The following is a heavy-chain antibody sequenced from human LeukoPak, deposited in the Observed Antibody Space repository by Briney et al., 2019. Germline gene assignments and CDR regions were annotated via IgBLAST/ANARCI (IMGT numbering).Heavy chain of an antibody. J-gene: IGHJ4*02. CDR3: AREAVVGCSSTSCYIGGFDY. D-gene: IGHD2-2*02. V-gene: IGHV3-48*01. CDR2: MSSSMNTI. Sequence: PGGSLRLSCAASGFTFSSYGMNWVRQAPGKGLEWIAYMSSSMNTIYYADSVKGRFTISRDNSKNTLYLQMNSLRAEDTAVYYCAREAVVGCSSTSCYIGGFDYWGQGTLVTVSS. CDR1: GFTFSSYG.